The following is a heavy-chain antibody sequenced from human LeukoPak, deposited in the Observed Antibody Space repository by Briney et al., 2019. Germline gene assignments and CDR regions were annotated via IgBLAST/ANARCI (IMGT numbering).Heavy chain of an antibody. CDR1: GFTFSTYA. Sequence: GGSLRLSCAASGFTFSTYAMTWVRQAPGKGLEWVSGINSNGDEIYYADSVRGRFTISRDNSNNALYLQMDSLRAEDTAVYYCANWIGSSSRDYWGPGTLVTVSS. CDR3: ANWIGSSSRDY. J-gene: IGHJ4*02. CDR2: INSNGDEI. V-gene: IGHV3-23*01. D-gene: IGHD6-6*01.